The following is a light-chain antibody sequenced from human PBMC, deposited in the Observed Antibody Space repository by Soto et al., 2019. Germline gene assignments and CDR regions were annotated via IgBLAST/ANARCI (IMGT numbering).Light chain of an antibody. V-gene: IGKV3-20*01. Sequence: EIVLTQSPGTLSLSPGERATLSCRASQSVSSTYLIWYQQKPGQAPRLLIYGASSRATGIPDRFSGSGSGTDFTLTISRMEPEDFAVYYCQQFSSTPSWTFGQGTKVDI. CDR3: QQFSSTPSWT. J-gene: IGKJ1*01. CDR1: QSVSSTY. CDR2: GAS.